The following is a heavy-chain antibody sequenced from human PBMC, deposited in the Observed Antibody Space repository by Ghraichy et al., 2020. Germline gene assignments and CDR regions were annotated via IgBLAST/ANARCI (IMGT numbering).Heavy chain of an antibody. D-gene: IGHD3-16*01. CDR2: IYYSGTT. CDR3: ARSGLRPYFDT. V-gene: IGHV4-39*07. CDR1: GGSISNSDYF. J-gene: IGHJ4*02. Sequence: SETLSLTCHVSGGSISNSDYFWGWIRQPPGKGLEWIGIIYYSGTTYYNPSLRSRVTISADTSKNHFSLRLNSMTAADAAIYYCARSGLRPYFDTWGQGTLVTVS.